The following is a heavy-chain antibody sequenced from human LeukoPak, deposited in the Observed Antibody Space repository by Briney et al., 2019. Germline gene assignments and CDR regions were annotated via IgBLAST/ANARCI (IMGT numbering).Heavy chain of an antibody. D-gene: IGHD6-19*01. Sequence: SETLSLTCTVSGGSISSYYWSWIRQPAGKGLEWIGRIYTSGSTNYNPSLKSRVTMSVDTSKNQFSLKLSSVTAADTAVYYCARGRRSSGWSGNWFDPWGQGTLVTVSS. J-gene: IGHJ5*02. CDR1: GGSISSYY. V-gene: IGHV4-4*07. CDR2: IYTSGST. CDR3: ARGRRSSGWSGNWFDP.